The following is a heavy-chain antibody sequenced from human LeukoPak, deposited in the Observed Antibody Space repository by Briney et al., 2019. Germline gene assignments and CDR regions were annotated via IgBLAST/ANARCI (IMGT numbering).Heavy chain of an antibody. Sequence: GGSLRRSCAASGFTFDDYGMSWVRQAPGKGLEWVSGINWNGGSTGYADSVKGRFTISRDNAKNSLYLQMNSLRGEDTALYYCARVGGCSSTSCYGYYYYGMDVWGQGTTVTVSS. CDR1: GFTFDDYG. CDR2: INWNGGST. D-gene: IGHD2-2*01. CDR3: ARVGGCSSTSCYGYYYYGMDV. V-gene: IGHV3-20*04. J-gene: IGHJ6*02.